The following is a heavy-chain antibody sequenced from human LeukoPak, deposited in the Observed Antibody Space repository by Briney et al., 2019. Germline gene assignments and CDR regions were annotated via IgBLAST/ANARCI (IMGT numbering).Heavy chain of an antibody. D-gene: IGHD3-22*01. CDR3: AKGAADCDEISGYYGIDY. V-gene: IGHV3-23*01. CDR1: GLTFSSYA. CDR2: ISGSGGST. Sequence: LTGGSLRLSCAASGLTFSSYAMRWVRQAPGKWLEWVSAISGSGGSTYYADSVKGRFTISRDNSKYTLYLQMNSLRAEGASVYYCAKGAADCDEISGYYGIDYWGQGTLVTVSS. J-gene: IGHJ4*02.